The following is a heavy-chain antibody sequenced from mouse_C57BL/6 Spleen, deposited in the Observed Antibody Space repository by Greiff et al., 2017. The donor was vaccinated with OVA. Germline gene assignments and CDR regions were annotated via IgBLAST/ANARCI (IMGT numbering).Heavy chain of an antibody. CDR3: ARTEYYFDY. Sequence: VQLQQPGAELVKPGASVKLSCKASGYTFTSYWMQWVKQRPGQGLEWIGEIDPAGSYTNYNQKFKGKATLTVDTSSSTAYMQLSSLTSEDSAVYYCARTEYYFDYWGQGTTLTVSS. CDR1: GYTFTSYW. J-gene: IGHJ2*01. V-gene: IGHV1-50*01. CDR2: IDPAGSYT.